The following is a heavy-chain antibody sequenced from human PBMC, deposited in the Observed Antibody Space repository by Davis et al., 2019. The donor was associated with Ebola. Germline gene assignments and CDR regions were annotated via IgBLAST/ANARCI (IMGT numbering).Heavy chain of an antibody. CDR2: IHYSGSS. Sequence: PSETLSLTCTVSGGSISNYYWSWIRQPPGKGLEWIGYIHYSGSSDYNPSVKSRVTISVDTSKNHFSLKLTSVTAADTAVYYCVRFGRGAYWGQGTLVTVSS. J-gene: IGHJ4*02. D-gene: IGHD3-16*01. CDR3: VRFGRGAY. V-gene: IGHV4-59*01. CDR1: GGSISNYY.